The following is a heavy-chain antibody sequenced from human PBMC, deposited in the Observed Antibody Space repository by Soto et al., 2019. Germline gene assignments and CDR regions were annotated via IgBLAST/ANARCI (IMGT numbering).Heavy chain of an antibody. Sequence: PGESLKISCKGSGYSFTSYWIERVRQMPGKGLEWMGIIYPGDSDTRYNPSFQGQVTISADKSISTAYLQWSSLRASDTAIYYCASTGKDSSRLGAWGQGTMVTVSS. CDR3: ASTGKDSSRLGA. V-gene: IGHV5-51*01. D-gene: IGHD6-13*01. CDR1: GYSFTSYW. J-gene: IGHJ3*01. CDR2: IYPGDSDT.